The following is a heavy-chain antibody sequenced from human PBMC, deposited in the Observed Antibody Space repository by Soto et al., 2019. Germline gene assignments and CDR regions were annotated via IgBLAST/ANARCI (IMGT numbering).Heavy chain of an antibody. D-gene: IGHD3-22*01. J-gene: IGHJ4*02. CDR3: ARDYYDSSGYYHDY. CDR1: GGSISSGGYY. Sequence: QVQLQESGPGLVKPSQTLSLTCTVSGGSISSGGYYWSWIRQHPGKVLEWIGYISYSGTTYYNPSLKSRVTIEVDTSKNQFSLKLSSVPAADTAVYYCARDYYDSSGYYHDYWGQGTLVTVSS. CDR2: ISYSGTT. V-gene: IGHV4-31*03.